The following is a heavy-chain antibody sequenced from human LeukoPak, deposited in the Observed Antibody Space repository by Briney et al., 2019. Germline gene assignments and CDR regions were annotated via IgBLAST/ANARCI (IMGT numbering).Heavy chain of an antibody. CDR3: ARVPLLRFLEWLNWFDP. J-gene: IGHJ5*02. Sequence: SETLSLTCTVSGDSISSGDYYWSWIRQPAGKGLEWIGRISSSGSTNYNPSLKSRVTISVDTSKNQFSLKLSSVTAADTAVYYCARVPLLRFLEWLNWFDPWGQGTLVTVSS. CDR2: ISSSGST. V-gene: IGHV4-61*02. D-gene: IGHD3-3*01. CDR1: GDSISSGDYY.